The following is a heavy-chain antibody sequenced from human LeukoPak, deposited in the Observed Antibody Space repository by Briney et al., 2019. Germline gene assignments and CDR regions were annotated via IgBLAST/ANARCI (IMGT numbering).Heavy chain of an antibody. CDR2: ITSSSSYK. CDR1: GFSFSYYG. CDR3: ARVRSPYYDSSDAFDI. J-gene: IGHJ3*02. D-gene: IGHD3-22*01. Sequence: GGSLRLSCAASGFSFSYYGMNWVRQAPRKGLEWVSSITSSSSYKKYADSVKGRFTISRDNARNSLYLQMNSLRAEDTSVYYCARVRSPYYDSSDAFDIWGQGTMVTVSS. V-gene: IGHV3-21*01.